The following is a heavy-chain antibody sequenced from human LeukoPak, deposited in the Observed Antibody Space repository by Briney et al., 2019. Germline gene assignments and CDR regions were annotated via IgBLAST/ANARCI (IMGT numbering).Heavy chain of an antibody. CDR2: ISSSSGYI. J-gene: IGHJ3*02. V-gene: IGHV3-21*01. CDR3: ARDIGWELVDAFDI. CDR1: GFTFSSYA. Sequence: GGSLRLSCAASGFTFSSYAMSWVRQAPGKGLEWVSSISSSSGYIYYADSVKGRFTISRDNAKNSLYLQMNSLRAEDTAVYYCARDIGWELVDAFDIWGQGTMVTVSS. D-gene: IGHD1-26*01.